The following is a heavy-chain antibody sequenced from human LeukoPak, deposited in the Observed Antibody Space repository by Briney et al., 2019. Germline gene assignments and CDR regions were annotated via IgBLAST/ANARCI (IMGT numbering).Heavy chain of an antibody. CDR2: IYYSGST. CDR3: ARLLAAAGKVDY. J-gene: IGHJ4*02. Sequence: SETLSLTCTVSGGSISSYYWSWIRQSPGKGLEWIGYIYYSGSTNYNPSLKSRVTISVDTSKNQFSLKLSSVTAADTAVYYCARLLAAAGKVDYWGQGTLVTVSS. CDR1: GGSISSYY. V-gene: IGHV4-59*01. D-gene: IGHD6-13*01.